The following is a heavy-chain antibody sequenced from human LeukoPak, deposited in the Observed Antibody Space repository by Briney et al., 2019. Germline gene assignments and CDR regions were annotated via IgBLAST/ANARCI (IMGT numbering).Heavy chain of an antibody. CDR1: GGSISSGDYY. J-gene: IGHJ4*02. CDR2: INFSGST. D-gene: IGHD2-15*01. Sequence: SETLSLTCTVSGGSISSGDYYWSWIRQPPGKGLEYIGYINFSGSTSYNPSLKGRLTISVVTSKNQFSLKLSTVTAADTAVYYCARAPVGYCSGGTCKRYFDYWGQGTLVTVSS. CDR3: ARAPVGYCSGGTCKRYFDY. V-gene: IGHV4-30-4*01.